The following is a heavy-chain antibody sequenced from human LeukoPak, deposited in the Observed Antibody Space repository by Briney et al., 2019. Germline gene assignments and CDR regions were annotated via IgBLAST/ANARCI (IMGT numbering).Heavy chain of an antibody. CDR3: ANDDYDAPHY. D-gene: IGHD5-12*01. CDR2: ISSSSSYI. CDR1: GGSISSYY. J-gene: IGHJ4*02. V-gene: IGHV3-21*01. Sequence: KPSETLSLTCTVSGGSISSYYWSWIRQPPGKGLEWVSSISSSSSYIYYADSVKGRFTISRDNAKNSLYLQMNSLRAEDTAVYYCANDDYDAPHYWGQGTLVTVSS.